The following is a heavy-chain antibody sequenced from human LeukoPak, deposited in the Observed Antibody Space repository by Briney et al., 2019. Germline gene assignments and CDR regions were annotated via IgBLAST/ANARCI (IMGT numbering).Heavy chain of an antibody. D-gene: IGHD3-10*01. V-gene: IGHV5-51*01. J-gene: IGHJ4*02. Sequence: HGESLKISCKGSGYSFTSYWIGWVRQMPGKGLEWMGIIYPGDSDTRYSPSFQGQVTISADKSISTAYLQWSSLKASDTAMYYCALYRSGSYGSDLPRYYFDYWGQGTLVTVSS. CDR3: ALYRSGSYGSDLPRYYFDY. CDR1: GYSFTSYW. CDR2: IYPGDSDT.